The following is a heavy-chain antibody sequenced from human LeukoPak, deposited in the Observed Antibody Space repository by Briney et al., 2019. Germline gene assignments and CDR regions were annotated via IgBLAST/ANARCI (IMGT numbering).Heavy chain of an antibody. CDR3: SRDGSGSDDSAFDI. Sequence: PGGSLRLSCVASGFTFSDYILDWVRQAPGKGLEGVGRSRKKEKSYSTEYVASVKGRFTISRDDLKKTLYLRMNSLQTEDTAVYYCSRDGSGSDDSAFDIWGPGTTVTVSS. V-gene: IGHV3-72*01. D-gene: IGHD3-10*01. CDR2: SRKKEKSYST. J-gene: IGHJ3*02. CDR1: GFTFSDYI.